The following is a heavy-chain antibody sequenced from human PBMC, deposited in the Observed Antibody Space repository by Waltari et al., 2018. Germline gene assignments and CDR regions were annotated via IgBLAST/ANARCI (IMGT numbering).Heavy chain of an antibody. CDR1: GGSISSYY. V-gene: IGHV4-59*01. CDR3: ARSKKGVSSGWVY. J-gene: IGHJ4*02. Sequence: QVQLQESGPGLVKPSATLSLTCTVAGGSISSYYRSWIRQPPGKGLEWIGYIYYSGSTNYNPSLKSRVTISVDTSKNQFSLKLSSVTAADTAVYYCARSKKGVSSGWVYWGQGTLVTVSS. D-gene: IGHD6-19*01. CDR2: IYYSGST.